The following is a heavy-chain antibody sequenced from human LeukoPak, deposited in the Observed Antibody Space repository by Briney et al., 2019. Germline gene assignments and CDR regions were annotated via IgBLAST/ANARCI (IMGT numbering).Heavy chain of an antibody. CDR1: GGSFSGYY. CDR2: INHSGSA. Sequence: SETLSLTCAVSGGSFSGYYWTWIRQPPGKGLEWIGEINHSGSANYNPSLMSRVTIPLDTSKNHFSLDLSSVTAADTAVYYCARGQGTVTTHWGQGTLVTVSS. V-gene: IGHV4-34*01. CDR3: ARGQGTVTTH. J-gene: IGHJ4*02. D-gene: IGHD4-11*01.